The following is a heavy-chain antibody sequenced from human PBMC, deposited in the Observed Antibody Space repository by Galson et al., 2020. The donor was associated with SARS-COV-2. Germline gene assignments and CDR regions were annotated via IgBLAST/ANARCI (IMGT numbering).Heavy chain of an antibody. V-gene: IGHV3-30*04. CDR1: GFTFSSSA. CDR3: ARETDDHTSGWYDN. D-gene: IGHD3-22*01. Sequence: GGPLRLSCAASGFTFSSSAMHWVRQAPGKGLEWVAIISYDGTTRHKSDSVKGRFTISRDISKNTLYLQMNRLRPEDTGVYYCARETDDHTSGWYDNWGQGTLVTVSP. CDR2: ISYDGTTR. J-gene: IGHJ5*02.